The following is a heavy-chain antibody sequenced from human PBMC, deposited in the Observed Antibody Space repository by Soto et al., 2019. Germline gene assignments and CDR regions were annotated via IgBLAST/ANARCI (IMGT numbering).Heavy chain of an antibody. CDR2: ISDSGGST. J-gene: IGHJ5*02. D-gene: IGHD5-12*01. CDR1: GFTLSSYA. V-gene: IGHV3-23*01. Sequence: PGGSLRLSCAASGFTLSSYAMTWVRQAPGKGLEWVSGISDSGGSTYYADSVKGRFTISRDNSKNTLYLQMSSLRAEDTAVYYCAKNIVRFDPWGQGTLVTVSS. CDR3: AKNIVRFDP.